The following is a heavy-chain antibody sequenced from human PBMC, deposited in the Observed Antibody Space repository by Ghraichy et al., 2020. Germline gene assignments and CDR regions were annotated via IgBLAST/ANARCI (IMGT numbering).Heavy chain of an antibody. J-gene: IGHJ6*02. CDR2: IYSGGST. CDR1: GFTVSSNY. V-gene: IGHV3-53*01. D-gene: IGHD2-2*01. Sequence: LSLTCAASGFTVSSNYMSWVRQAPGKGLEWVSVIYSGGSTYYADSVKGRFTISRDNSKNTLYLQMNSLRAEDTDVYYCARDGAYCSSTSCPYYYYYGMDVWGQGTTVTVSS. CDR3: ARDGAYCSSTSCPYYYYYGMDV.